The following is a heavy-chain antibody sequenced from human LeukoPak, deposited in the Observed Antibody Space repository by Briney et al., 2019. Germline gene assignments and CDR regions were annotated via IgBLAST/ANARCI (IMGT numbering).Heavy chain of an antibody. CDR3: AGGGIAARRFDP. J-gene: IGHJ5*02. CDR1: GVSISSSSYN. Sequence: PAETLSLTCTASGVSISSSSYNWGWIRQPPGQGLEWISSIYYSGSSYYYPAIKSLATISVDTYNTLFLQMMSPGTAESAAEYYCAGGGIAARRFDPWGQGTLVTVSS. V-gene: IGHV4-39*01. D-gene: IGHD6-6*01. CDR2: IYYSGSS.